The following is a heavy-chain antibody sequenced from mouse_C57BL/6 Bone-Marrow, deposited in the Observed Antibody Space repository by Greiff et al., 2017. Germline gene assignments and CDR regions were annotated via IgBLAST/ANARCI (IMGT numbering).Heavy chain of an antibody. CDR2: ISSGSSTI. CDR1: GFTFSDYG. CDR3: ARGDGGEGFAY. J-gene: IGHJ3*01. D-gene: IGHD3-3*01. Sequence: EVKLMESGGGLVKPGGSLKLSCAASGFTFSDYGMHWVRQAPEKGLEWVAYISSGSSTIYYADTVKGRFTISRDNAKNTLFLQMTSLRSEDTAMXYCARGDGGEGFAYWGQGTLVTVSA. V-gene: IGHV5-17*01.